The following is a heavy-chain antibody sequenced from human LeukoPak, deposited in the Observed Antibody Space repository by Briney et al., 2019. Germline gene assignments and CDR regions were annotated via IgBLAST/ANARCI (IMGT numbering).Heavy chain of an antibody. D-gene: IGHD3-10*01. J-gene: IGHJ5*01. CDR2: ISYDGSNK. V-gene: IGHV3-30*18. CDR3: AKDHGDRTVNWFDP. CDR1: GFTFSSYG. Sequence: GGSLRLSCAASGFTFSSYGMHWVRQAPGKGLEWVAVISYDGSNKYYADTVKGRFTISRDNSKNTLYLQMNSLRAEDTAVYYCAKDHGDRTVNWFDPWGQGTTVTVSS.